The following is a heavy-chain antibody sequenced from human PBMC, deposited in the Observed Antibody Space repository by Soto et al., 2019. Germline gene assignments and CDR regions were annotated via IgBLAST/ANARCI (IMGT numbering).Heavy chain of an antibody. D-gene: IGHD6-13*01. Sequence: SETLSLTCTVSVRSSSRGRYYWSCIRQHPGKGLEWIGYIYYSGSTYYNPSLKSRVTISVDASKNQFSLKLSSVTAADTAVYYCARDCLSSSWSKSPYGMDVWGQGTTVTVSS. V-gene: IGHV4-31*03. J-gene: IGHJ6*02. CDR3: ARDCLSSSWSKSPYGMDV. CDR2: IYYSGST. CDR1: VRSSSRGRYY.